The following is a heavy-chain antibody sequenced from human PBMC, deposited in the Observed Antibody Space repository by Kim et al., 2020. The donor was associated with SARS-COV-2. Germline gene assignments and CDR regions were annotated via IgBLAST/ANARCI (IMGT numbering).Heavy chain of an antibody. V-gene: IGHV4-59*01. J-gene: IGHJ4*02. Sequence: SETLSLTCTVSSDSISAYYWSWIRRLPGKGLEWIGYIFYSGSTSYNPSLKSRVTISWDTSRNQFSLDLTPVTLADTAVYYCARSEGRASWHQFDYWGQG. CDR1: SDSISAYY. CDR2: IFYSGST. CDR3: ARSEGRASWHQFDY.